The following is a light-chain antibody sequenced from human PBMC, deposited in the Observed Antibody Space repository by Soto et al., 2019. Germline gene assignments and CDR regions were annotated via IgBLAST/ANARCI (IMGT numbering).Light chain of an antibody. CDR2: DVS. Sequence: QSALAQPPSASGSPGQSVTISCTGTSSDVGAYNYVSWYQQHRGKAPKLIIYDVSQRPSGIPDLFSGSKSGNTASLTVSGLQAEDQAVYYCNSFAGSAHVVFGGGTQLTVL. V-gene: IGLV2-8*01. CDR3: NSFAGSAHVV. CDR1: SSDVGAYNY. J-gene: IGLJ2*01.